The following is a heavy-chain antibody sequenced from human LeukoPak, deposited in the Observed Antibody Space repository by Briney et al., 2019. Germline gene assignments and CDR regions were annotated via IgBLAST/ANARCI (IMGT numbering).Heavy chain of an antibody. V-gene: IGHV3-7*01. CDR2: IKADGSEK. Sequence: GGSLRLSCAASGFTFSNYLMTWVRQAPGKGLEWVADIKADGSEKYYVDSVKGRFTILRDNAKNSLCLQMNSLRADDTAVYYCARGGTWIQLWSLDAWGQGTLVTVSS. D-gene: IGHD5-18*01. CDR3: ARGGTWIQLWSLDA. J-gene: IGHJ5*02. CDR1: GFTFSNYL.